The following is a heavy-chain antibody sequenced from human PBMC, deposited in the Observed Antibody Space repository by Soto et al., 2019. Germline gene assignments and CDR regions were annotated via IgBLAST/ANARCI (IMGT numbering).Heavy chain of an antibody. CDR1: GFTFSSYA. CDR2: ISGSGGST. Sequence: LRLSCAASGFTFSSYAMSWVRQAPGKGLEWVSAISGSGGSTYYADSVKGRFTISRDNSKNTLYLQMNSLRAEDTAVYYCANRPYYYDSSGYYYYYYGMDVWGQGTTVTVSS. J-gene: IGHJ6*02. V-gene: IGHV3-23*01. CDR3: ANRPYYYDSSGYYYYYYGMDV. D-gene: IGHD3-22*01.